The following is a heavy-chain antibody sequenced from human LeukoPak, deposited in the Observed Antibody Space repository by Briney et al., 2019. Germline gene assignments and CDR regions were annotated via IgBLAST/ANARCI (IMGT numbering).Heavy chain of an antibody. CDR2: INAGNGNT. CDR1: GYTFTSYA. D-gene: IGHD3/OR15-3a*01. J-gene: IGHJ6*03. Sequence: GASVKVSCKASGYTFTSYAMHWVRQALGQRLEWMGRINAGNGNTKYSREFQARVTITRDTSATTAYMELSSPRSDDTSVYYCAGGGSLDWNYYYMDVWGKGTTVTVSS. V-gene: IGHV1-3*01. CDR3: AGGGSLDWNYYYMDV.